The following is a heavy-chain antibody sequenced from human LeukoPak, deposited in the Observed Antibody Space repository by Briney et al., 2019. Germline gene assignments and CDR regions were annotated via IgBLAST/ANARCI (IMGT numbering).Heavy chain of an antibody. CDR2: INHSGST. J-gene: IGHJ5*02. CDR1: GGSFSGYY. D-gene: IGHD6-6*01. Sequence: SETLSLTCAVYGGSFSGYYWSWIRQPPGKGLEWIGEINHSGSTNYNPSLKSRVTISVDTSKNQFSLKLSSVTAADTAVYYCARGRIAARPLNWFDPWGQGTLDTVSS. CDR3: ARGRIAARPLNWFDP. V-gene: IGHV4-34*01.